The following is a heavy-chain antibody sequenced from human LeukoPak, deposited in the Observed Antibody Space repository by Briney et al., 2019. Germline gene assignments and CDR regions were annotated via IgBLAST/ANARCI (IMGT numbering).Heavy chain of an antibody. CDR1: GGSFSGYY. CDR3: ARRLIGYSSGWYPGEIYYFDY. D-gene: IGHD6-19*01. Sequence: PSETLSLTCAVYGGSFSGYYWSWIRQPPGKGLEWIGEINHSGSTNYSPSLKSRVTISVDTSKNQFSLKLSSVTAADTAVYYCARRLIGYSSGWYPGEIYYFDYWGQGTLVTVSS. CDR2: INHSGST. V-gene: IGHV4-34*01. J-gene: IGHJ4*02.